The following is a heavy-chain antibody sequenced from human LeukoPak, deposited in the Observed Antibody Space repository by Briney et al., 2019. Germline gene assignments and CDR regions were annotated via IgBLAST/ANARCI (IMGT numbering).Heavy chain of an antibody. J-gene: IGHJ4*02. V-gene: IGHV3-23*01. Sequence: GGSLRLSCAASGFTFSIYAMSWVRQAPGKGLEWVSTISAGSGDIFYADSVKGRFTISRDNSKNTLYLQMNSLRAEDTALYYCASRDPCSGGSCYALDYWGQGTLVAVSS. CDR2: ISAGSGDI. D-gene: IGHD2-15*01. CDR3: ASRDPCSGGSCYALDY. CDR1: GFTFSIYA.